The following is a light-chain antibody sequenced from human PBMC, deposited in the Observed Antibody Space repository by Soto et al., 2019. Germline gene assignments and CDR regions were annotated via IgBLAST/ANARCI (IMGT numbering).Light chain of an antibody. Sequence: QSALTQPRSVSGSPGQSVTISCTGTSSDVGGYTHVAWYQQHPGKVPKLVIYEVTNRPSGVASRFSGSKSGNTASLTISGLQAEDEADYYCISYTGSSASYVFGTGTKVTVL. J-gene: IGLJ1*01. CDR3: ISYTGSSASYV. CDR1: SSDVGGYTH. CDR2: EVT. V-gene: IGLV2-14*01.